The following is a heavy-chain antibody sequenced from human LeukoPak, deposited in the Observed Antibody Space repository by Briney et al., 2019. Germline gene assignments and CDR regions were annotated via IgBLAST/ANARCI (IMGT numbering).Heavy chain of an antibody. V-gene: IGHV3-30*02. CDR3: ANIIAASPDY. CDR1: GFTFSSYA. J-gene: IGHJ4*02. Sequence: GGSLRLSCAASGFTFSSYAMSWVRQAPGKGLEWVAFIRYDGSNKYYADSVKGRFTISRDNSKNTLYLQMNSLRAEDTAVYYCANIIAASPDYWGQGTLVTVSS. D-gene: IGHD6-6*01. CDR2: IRYDGSNK.